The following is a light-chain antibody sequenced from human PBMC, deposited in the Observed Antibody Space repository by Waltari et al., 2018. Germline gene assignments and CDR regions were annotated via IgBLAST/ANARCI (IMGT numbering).Light chain of an antibody. CDR2: AAS. CDR1: QGISSY. V-gene: IGKV1-9*01. Sequence: IQLTQSPSSLSASVGDRVTITCRARQGISSYLAWYQQKPGKAHKLLIYAASTLQSGVPSRFSGSGSGTDFTLIISSLQPEDFATYYCQQLNSYPHTFGQGTKLEIK. J-gene: IGKJ2*01. CDR3: QQLNSYPHT.